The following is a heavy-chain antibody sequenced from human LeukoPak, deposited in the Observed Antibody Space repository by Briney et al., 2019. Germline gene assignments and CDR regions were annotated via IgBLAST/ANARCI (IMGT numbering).Heavy chain of an antibody. CDR2: IYYTGNT. CDR3: ARDYYGSGSYYFDY. J-gene: IGHJ4*02. Sequence: PSETLSLTCTVSGGSISGYYWSWIRQPPGKGLEWIGYIYYTGNTNYNPSLKSRLTISVDTSKNQFSLRLTSVTAADTAVYYCARDYYGSGSYYFDYWGQGTLVTVSS. V-gene: IGHV4-59*12. D-gene: IGHD3-10*01. CDR1: GGSISGYY.